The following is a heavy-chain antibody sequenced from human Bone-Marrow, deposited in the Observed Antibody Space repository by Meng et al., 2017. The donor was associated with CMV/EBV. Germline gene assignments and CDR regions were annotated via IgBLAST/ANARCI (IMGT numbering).Heavy chain of an antibody. Sequence: GSLRLSCAVYGGSFSGYYWSWIRQPPGKGLEWIGEINHSGSTNYNPSLKSRVTISVDTSKNQFSLKLSSVTAADTAVYYCARGRGSSSFYYYYGMDVWGQGTTVTVSS. CDR3: ARGRGSSSFYYYYGMDV. J-gene: IGHJ6*02. V-gene: IGHV4-34*01. CDR1: GGSFSGYY. D-gene: IGHD6-6*01. CDR2: INHSGST.